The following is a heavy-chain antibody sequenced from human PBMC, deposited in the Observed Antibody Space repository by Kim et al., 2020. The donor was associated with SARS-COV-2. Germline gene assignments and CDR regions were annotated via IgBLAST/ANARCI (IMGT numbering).Heavy chain of an antibody. V-gene: IGHV5-10-1*01. D-gene: IGHD3-22*01. CDR3: ARRGLYYYDSSGYYKRNYYYYYGMDV. Sequence: GESLQISCKGSGYSFTSYWISWVRQMPGKGLEWMGRIDPSDSYTNYSPSFQGHVTISADKSISTAYLQWSSLKASDTAMYYCARRGLYYYDSSGYYKRNYYYYYGMDVWGQGTTVTVSS. CDR1: GYSFTSYW. J-gene: IGHJ6*02. CDR2: IDPSDSYT.